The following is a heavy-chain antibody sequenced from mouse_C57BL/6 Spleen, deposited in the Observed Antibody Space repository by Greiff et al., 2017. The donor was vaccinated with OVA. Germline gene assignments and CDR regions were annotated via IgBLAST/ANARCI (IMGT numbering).Heavy chain of an antibody. CDR2: ISYDGSN. Sequence: EVKLQESGPGLVKPSQSLSLTCSVTGYSITSGYYWNWIRQFPGNKLEWMGYISYDGSNNYNPSLKNRISITRDTSKNQFFLKLNSVTTEDTATYDCARGYTFDYWGQGTTLTVSS. V-gene: IGHV3-6*01. CDR1: GYSITSGYY. D-gene: IGHD2-12*01. J-gene: IGHJ2*01. CDR3: ARGYTFDY.